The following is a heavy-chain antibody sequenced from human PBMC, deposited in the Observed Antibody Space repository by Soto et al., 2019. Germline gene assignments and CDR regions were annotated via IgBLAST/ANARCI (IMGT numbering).Heavy chain of an antibody. CDR2: LLYNGYTQ. D-gene: IGHD6-13*01. V-gene: IGHV3-30*04. CDR1: GFTFPNYG. J-gene: IGHJ4*02. CDR3: ARAPNLSSWPSYFDY. Sequence: QVQLVESGGGVVQPGGSLRLSCAASGFTFPNYGLHWVRQAPDKGLEWVAVLLYNGYTQYYADSVKGRFTISGDNSKNTLYLQMDGRQPEDTAVYYCARAPNLSSWPSYFDYWGLGTLVAVSS.